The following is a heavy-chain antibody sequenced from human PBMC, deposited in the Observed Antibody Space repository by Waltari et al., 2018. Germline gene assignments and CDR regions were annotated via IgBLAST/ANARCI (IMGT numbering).Heavy chain of an antibody. J-gene: IGHJ3*01. D-gene: IGHD1-1*01. CDR2: VSHNGVN. Sequence: QLQLQESGPGLVKPSETLSLTCSVSGGSITARSHFWGWIRQSPGQALEWIGNVSHNGVNYTSRSRQSRLTMSRDTSKNQLSLTLGSVTASDTAVYYCATYIGASVGTAAFDVWGQGTMVTVSS. CDR3: ATYIGASVGTAAFDV. V-gene: IGHV4-39*01. CDR1: GGSITARSHF.